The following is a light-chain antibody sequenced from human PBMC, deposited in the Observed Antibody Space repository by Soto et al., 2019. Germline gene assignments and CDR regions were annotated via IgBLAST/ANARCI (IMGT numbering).Light chain of an antibody. CDR3: RSYTRSSTYV. CDR2: DVS. V-gene: IGLV2-14*02. J-gene: IGLJ1*01. CDR1: SSDIGSYDL. Sequence: QSVLTQPASVSGSPGHAITISCTGTSSDIGSYDLVSWYQQHPGKAPKLMIYDVSHRPSGVSNRFSGSKSGNTASLTISGLQAEDEADYYCRSYTRSSTYVFGTGTKVTVL.